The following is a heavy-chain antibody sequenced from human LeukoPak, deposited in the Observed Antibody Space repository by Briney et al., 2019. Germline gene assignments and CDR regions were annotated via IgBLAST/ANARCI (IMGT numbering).Heavy chain of an antibody. CDR3: ARYGDYYDSSGYPYGMDV. D-gene: IGHD3-22*01. J-gene: IGHJ6*02. V-gene: IGHV1-3*01. CDR2: INAGNGNT. CDR1: GYTFTSYA. Sequence: ASVKVSCEASGYTFTSYAMHWVRQAPGQRLEWMGWINAGNGNTKYSQKFQGRVTITRDTSASTAYMELSSLRSEDTAVYYCARYGDYYDSSGYPYGMDVWGQGTTVTVSS.